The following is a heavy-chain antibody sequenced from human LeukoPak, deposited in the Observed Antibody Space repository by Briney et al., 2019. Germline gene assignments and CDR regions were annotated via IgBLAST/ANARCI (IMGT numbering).Heavy chain of an antibody. CDR1: GGSISSSSYY. D-gene: IGHD1-1*01. CDR2: IYYSGST. V-gene: IGHV4-39*07. CDR3: ARDRTGTIDY. Sequence: SETLSLTCTVSGGSISSSSYYWGWIRQPPGKGLEWIVSIYYSGSTYYNPSLKSRVTISVDTSKNQFSLKLSSVTAADTAVYYCARDRTGTIDYWGQGTLVTVSS. J-gene: IGHJ4*02.